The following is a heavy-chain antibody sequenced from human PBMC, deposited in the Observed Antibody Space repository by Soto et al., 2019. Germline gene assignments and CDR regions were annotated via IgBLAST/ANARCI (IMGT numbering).Heavy chain of an antibody. CDR1: GGTFSSYT. CDR2: IIPILGIA. D-gene: IGHD6-13*01. V-gene: IGHV1-69*08. Sequence: QVQLVQSGAEVKKPGSSVKVSCKASGGTFSSYTISWVRQAPGQGLEWMGRIIPILGIANYAQKFQGRVTITADKSTSTAYMEMSSLRSEDTAVYYCARDCIGIAAAAFPTIVGWFDPWGQGTLVTVSS. CDR3: ARDCIGIAAAAFPTIVGWFDP. J-gene: IGHJ5*02.